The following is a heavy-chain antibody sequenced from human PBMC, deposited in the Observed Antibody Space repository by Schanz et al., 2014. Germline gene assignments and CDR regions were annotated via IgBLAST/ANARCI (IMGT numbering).Heavy chain of an antibody. CDR1: GLTFTSAW. CDR3: ARPALWFGDNCFDP. D-gene: IGHD3-10*01. Sequence: EVQLVESGGGLVKPGGSLRLSCATSGLTFTSAWMSWVRQAPGKGLEWISYITYNGGTIYYADSVKGRFTISRDNAKNSLYLEMNSLRAEDTAVYYCARPALWFGDNCFDPWGQGTLVTVSS. J-gene: IGHJ5*02. CDR2: ITYNGGTI. V-gene: IGHV3-48*01.